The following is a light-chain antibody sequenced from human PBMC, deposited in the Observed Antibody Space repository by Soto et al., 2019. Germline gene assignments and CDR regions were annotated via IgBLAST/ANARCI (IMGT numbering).Light chain of an antibody. CDR2: EVS. Sequence: QSALTQPASVSGSPGQSITISCTGTSSDVGGYHYVSWYQQHPGKAPKVLIYEVSYRPSGVSDRFSGSKSGNTASLTVSGLQSEAEADYFCSSYTRGSSLVVFGGGTKLTVL. CDR1: SSDVGGYHY. J-gene: IGLJ2*01. V-gene: IGLV2-14*01. CDR3: SSYTRGSSLVV.